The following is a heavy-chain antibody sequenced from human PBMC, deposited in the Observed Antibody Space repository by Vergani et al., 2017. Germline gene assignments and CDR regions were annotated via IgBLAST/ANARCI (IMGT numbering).Heavy chain of an antibody. CDR2: ISGSGGST. V-gene: IGHV3-23*01. Sequence: EVQLLESGGGLVQPGGSLRLSCAASGFTFSSYAMSWVRQAPGKGLEWVSAISGSGGSTYYADSVKGRFTISRDNSKNTLYLQMNSLRAEDTAVYYCAKDYYYISGYYDYYYDCMYVWGKGTTVTVSS. D-gene: IGHD3-22*01. CDR3: AKDYYYISGYYDYYYDCMYV. J-gene: IGHJ6*03. CDR1: GFTFSSYA.